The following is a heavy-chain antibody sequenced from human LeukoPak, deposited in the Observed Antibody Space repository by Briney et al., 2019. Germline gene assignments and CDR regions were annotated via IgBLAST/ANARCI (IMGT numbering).Heavy chain of an antibody. CDR3: ARRKTMVRGVISDNWFDP. J-gene: IGHJ5*02. Sequence: SETLSLTCTVSGGSISSYYWSWIRQPPGKGLEWIGYIYYSGSTNYNPSLKSRVTISVGTSKNQFSLKLSSVTAADTAVYYCARRKTMVRGVISDNWFDPWGQGTLVTVSS. D-gene: IGHD3-10*01. CDR1: GGSISSYY. CDR2: IYYSGST. V-gene: IGHV4-59*08.